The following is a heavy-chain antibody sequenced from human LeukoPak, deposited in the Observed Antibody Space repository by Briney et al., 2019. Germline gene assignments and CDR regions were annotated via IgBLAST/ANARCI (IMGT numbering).Heavy chain of an antibody. CDR1: GYIFTTYW. CDR3: ARQSTTASPSDD. D-gene: IGHD4-17*01. V-gene: IGHV5-51*01. CDR2: IYPGDSDT. J-gene: IGHJ4*02. Sequence: GESLKISCKTSGYIFTTYWLAWVRPMPGKGLEWMGIIYPGDSDTRYSTSFQGQVTNSHDKSNDTAYLQWSSLKTSDTTMYYCARQSTTASPSDDWGQGTLVTVSS.